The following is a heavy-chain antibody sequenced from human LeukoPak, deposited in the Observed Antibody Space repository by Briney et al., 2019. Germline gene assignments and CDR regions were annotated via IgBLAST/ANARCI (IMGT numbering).Heavy chain of an antibody. J-gene: IGHJ4*02. Sequence: SVKVSCKASGGAFSSYAISWVRQAPGQGLEWMGGIIPIFGTANYAQKFQGRVTITADESTSTAYMELSSLRSEDTAVYYCARGRPRKSSGWYFGYWGQGTLVTVSS. CDR2: IIPIFGTA. CDR3: ARGRPRKSSGWYFGY. V-gene: IGHV1-69*13. D-gene: IGHD6-19*01. CDR1: GGAFSSYA.